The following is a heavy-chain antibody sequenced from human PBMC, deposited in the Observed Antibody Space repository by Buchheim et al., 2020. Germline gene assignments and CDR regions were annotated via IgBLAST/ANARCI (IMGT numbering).Heavy chain of an antibody. CDR3: AAYYYDSSGTQEFDY. V-gene: IGHV3-48*01. D-gene: IGHD3-22*01. J-gene: IGHJ4*02. CDR2: ISSSSSTI. Sequence: EVQLVESGGGLVQPGGSLRLSCAASVLTFSSYSMNWVREAPGKGLEWVSYISSSSSTIYYADSVKGRFTTSRHNAKNSLYLPMNSLRAEDTAVYYCAAYYYDSSGTQEFDYWGQGTL. CDR1: VLTFSSYS.